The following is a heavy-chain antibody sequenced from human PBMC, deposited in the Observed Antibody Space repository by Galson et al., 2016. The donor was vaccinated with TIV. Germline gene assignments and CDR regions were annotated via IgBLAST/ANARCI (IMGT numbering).Heavy chain of an antibody. CDR3: AKDRVKTVFGAGSFDF. Sequence: SLRLSCAASGFTFTTYAMNWVRRAPGKGLEWVSSISFTGGSTYYADSVKGRFTVSRDNSKNTVYLQMNRLRTDDTATYFCAKDRVKTVFGAGSFDFWGQGTRLTVSS. V-gene: IGHV3-23*01. CDR1: GFTFTTYA. D-gene: IGHD3-3*01. CDR2: ISFTGGST. J-gene: IGHJ4*02.